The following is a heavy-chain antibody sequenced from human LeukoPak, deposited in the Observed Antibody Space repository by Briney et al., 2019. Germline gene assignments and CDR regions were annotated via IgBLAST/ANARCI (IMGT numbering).Heavy chain of an antibody. V-gene: IGHV4-38-2*02. CDR1: GYSISSGYY. D-gene: IGHD3-22*01. CDR3: ARLTPGYYYDSSGYYFDY. CDR2: ISHSEST. J-gene: IGHJ4*02. Sequence: SETLSLTCTVSGYSISSGYYWGWIRQPPGKGLEWIGSISHSESTYYNPSLKSRVTISVDTSKNQFSLNLSSMTAADTAVYYCARLTPGYYYDSSGYYFDYWGQGTLVTVSS.